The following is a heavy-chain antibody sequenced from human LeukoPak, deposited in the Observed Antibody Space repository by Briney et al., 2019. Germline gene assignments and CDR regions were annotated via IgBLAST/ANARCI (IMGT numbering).Heavy chain of an antibody. Sequence: PGGSLRLSCAASEFTFNSYAMHWVRQPPGKGLEWVAVMSYDGSNEYYADSVKGRFTISRDNSKNTLYLQMNSLRAEDTAVYYCARGARGSGWRVFDIWGQGTMVTVSS. CDR3: ARGARGSGWRVFDI. CDR1: EFTFNSYA. J-gene: IGHJ3*02. D-gene: IGHD6-19*01. V-gene: IGHV3-30*04. CDR2: MSYDGSNE.